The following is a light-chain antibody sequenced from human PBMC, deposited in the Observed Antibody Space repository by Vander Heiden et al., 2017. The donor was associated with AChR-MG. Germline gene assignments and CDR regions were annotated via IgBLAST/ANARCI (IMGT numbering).Light chain of an antibody. Sequence: ERVMTQSPATLPVSPGESATLSCRASQSVSSDVAWYQQKPGQAPRLLIFAASTRAPGIPARFSGSGSGTEFSLNISSLQSEDFAIYYCQQYNAGPPGGTFGQGTKVEIK. CDR2: AAS. CDR1: QSVSSD. CDR3: QQYNAGPPGGT. V-gene: IGKV3-15*01. J-gene: IGKJ1*01.